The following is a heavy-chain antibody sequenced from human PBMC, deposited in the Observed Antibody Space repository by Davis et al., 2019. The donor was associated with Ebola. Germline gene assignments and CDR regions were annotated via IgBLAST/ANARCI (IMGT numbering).Heavy chain of an antibody. CDR3: ARLTIRGSGWYAPFDY. Sequence: MPGGSLRLSCTVSGGSISWSTYFWGWIRQPPGKGLEWIGNIYYSGSTYYNPSLKSRVTISVDTSKNQFSLKLSSVTAADTAVYYCARLTIRGSGWYAPFDYWGQGTLVTVSS. J-gene: IGHJ4*02. V-gene: IGHV4-39*01. CDR1: GGSISWSTYF. CDR2: IYYSGST. D-gene: IGHD6-19*01.